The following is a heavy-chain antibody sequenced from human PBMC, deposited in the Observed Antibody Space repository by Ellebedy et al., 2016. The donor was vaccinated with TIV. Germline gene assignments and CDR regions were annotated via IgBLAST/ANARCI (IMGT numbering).Heavy chain of an antibody. D-gene: IGHD3-10*01. J-gene: IGHJ4*02. V-gene: IGHV3-7*03. CDR3: ASPPGVVAL. CDR1: GFTFSFYW. Sequence: PGGSLRLSCAGSGFTFSFYWMSWVRQAPGKGPEWVAKINTDGSEKFYVDSVKGRFTISRDNAKNSLYLQMNSLRAEDTAVYYCASPPGVVALWGQGTLVTVSS. CDR2: INTDGSEK.